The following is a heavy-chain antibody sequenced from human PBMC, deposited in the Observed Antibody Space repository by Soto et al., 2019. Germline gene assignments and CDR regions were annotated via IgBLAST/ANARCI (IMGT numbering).Heavy chain of an antibody. CDR3: AKRSEQLVHKAHFDP. J-gene: IGHJ5*02. Sequence: GGSLRLSCAASKFTFSSYATSWVRQAPGKGLEWVSSISGSGNTTHYADSVKGRFTISRDKSKNTLYLQMNSLRAEDTAVYYCAKRSEQLVHKAHFDPRGQGALVTVSS. D-gene: IGHD6-6*01. CDR1: KFTFSSYA. V-gene: IGHV3-23*01. CDR2: ISGSGNTT.